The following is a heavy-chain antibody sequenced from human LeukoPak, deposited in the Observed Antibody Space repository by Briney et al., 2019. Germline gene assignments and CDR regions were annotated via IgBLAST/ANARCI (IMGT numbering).Heavy chain of an antibody. J-gene: IGHJ4*02. CDR2: IYHSGST. D-gene: IGHD3-10*01. Sequence: SETLSLTCAVSVYSISSGYYWGWIRPPPGKGLEWIGCIYHSGSTYYNPSLKTRVPISVDTSKNQFSLKLSSVTAADTAVYYCASSMVRGATIDYWGQGTLVTVSS. CDR1: VYSISSGYY. CDR3: ASSMVRGATIDY. V-gene: IGHV4-38-2*01.